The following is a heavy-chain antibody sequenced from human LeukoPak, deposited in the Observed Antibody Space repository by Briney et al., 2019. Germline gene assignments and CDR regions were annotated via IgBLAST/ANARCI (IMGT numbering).Heavy chain of an antibody. CDR1: GGSISGSSYY. CDR3: ARWDTVGYFDY. CDR2: IYHSGST. V-gene: IGHV4-39*07. Sequence: SETLSLTCTVSGGSISGSSYYWGWVRQPPGKGLEWIGSIYHSGSTYYNPSLKSRVTISVDTSKNQFSLKLSSVTAADTAVYYCARWDTVGYFDYWGQGTLVTVSS. D-gene: IGHD4-23*01. J-gene: IGHJ4*02.